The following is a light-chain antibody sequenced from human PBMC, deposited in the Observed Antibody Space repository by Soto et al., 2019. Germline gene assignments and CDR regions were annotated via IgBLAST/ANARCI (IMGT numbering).Light chain of an antibody. CDR3: QQHRDSKSPRYT. CDR1: QSVTSNY. Sequence: EIVLTQSPGTLSLSPGERVTLSCRASQSVTSNYFAWYQQKPGQPPRLLIYATSSRATSIPDSFSGRGSGRAFTLTINRLEPDDFAVYYCQQHRDSKSPRYTFGPGTKLEIK. V-gene: IGKV3D-20*02. J-gene: IGKJ2*01. CDR2: ATS.